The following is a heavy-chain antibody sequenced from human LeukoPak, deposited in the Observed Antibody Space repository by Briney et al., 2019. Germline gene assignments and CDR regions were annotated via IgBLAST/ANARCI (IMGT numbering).Heavy chain of an antibody. CDR2: IKQDGSEK. CDR1: GFTFSSYW. Sequence: GGSLRLSCAASGFTFSSYWMSWVRQAPGKGLEWVANIKQDGSEKYYVDSVKGRFTISRDSAKNSLYLQMNSLRAEDTAVYYCARVADCSGGSCYSGVVYFDYWGQGTLVTVSS. J-gene: IGHJ4*02. D-gene: IGHD2-15*01. CDR3: ARVADCSGGSCYSGVVYFDY. V-gene: IGHV3-7*01.